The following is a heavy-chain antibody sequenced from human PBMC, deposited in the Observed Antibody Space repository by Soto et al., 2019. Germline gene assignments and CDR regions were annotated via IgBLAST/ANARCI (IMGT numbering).Heavy chain of an antibody. Sequence: QVQLQESGPGLVKPSGTLSLTCAVSGGSISSSNWWSWVRQPPGKGLEWIGEIYHSGSTNYNPSLKSRVPISVDKSKNQFSLKLSSVTAADTAVYYCARQEGTMVRGVRSYYYYYGMDVWGQGTTVTVSS. D-gene: IGHD3-10*01. V-gene: IGHV4-4*02. J-gene: IGHJ6*02. CDR2: IYHSGST. CDR1: GGSISSSNW. CDR3: ARQEGTMVRGVRSYYYYYGMDV.